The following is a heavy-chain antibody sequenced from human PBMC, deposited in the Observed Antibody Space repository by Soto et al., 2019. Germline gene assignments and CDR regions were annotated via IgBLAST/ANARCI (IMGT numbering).Heavy chain of an antibody. J-gene: IGHJ4*02. V-gene: IGHV3-23*01. CDR3: AKDALHLGELTLS. Sequence: EVQLLESGGGLVQPGGSLRLSCAASGFTFSSYAMSWVRQAPGKGLEWVSAISGSGGSTYYADSEKGRFTISRDNSKNTVYRQINSLRAEEKAVYYCAKDALHLGELTLSWGQGTLVTVSS. CDR2: ISGSGGST. D-gene: IGHD3-16*02. CDR1: GFTFSSYA.